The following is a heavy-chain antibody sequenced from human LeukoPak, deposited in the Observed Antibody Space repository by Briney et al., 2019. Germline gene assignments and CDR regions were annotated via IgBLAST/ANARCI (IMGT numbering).Heavy chain of an antibody. CDR1: GFTFSTYW. CDR3: ARSNYDFWSGYLYYLDY. J-gene: IGHJ4*02. Sequence: GGSLRLSCAASGFTFSTYWMSWVRQAPGKGLEWVANIKQDGSEKYYVDSVKGRFTISRDNAKNSLYLQMNSLRAEDTAVYHCARSNYDFWSGYLYYLDYWGQGTLVTVSS. CDR2: IKQDGSEK. D-gene: IGHD3-3*01. V-gene: IGHV3-7*01.